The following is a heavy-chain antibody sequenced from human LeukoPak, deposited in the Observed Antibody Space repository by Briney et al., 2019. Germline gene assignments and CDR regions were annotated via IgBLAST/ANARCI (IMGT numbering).Heavy chain of an antibody. Sequence: GGSLRLSCAASGFTFSSYSMNWVRQAPGKGLVWVSSISSSSSYIYYADSVKGRFTISRDNAKNSLYLQMNSLRAEDTAVYYCAKFGPIAAANDYWGQGTLVTVSS. V-gene: IGHV3-21*04. CDR3: AKFGPIAAANDY. CDR2: ISSSSSYI. J-gene: IGHJ4*02. D-gene: IGHD6-13*01. CDR1: GFTFSSYS.